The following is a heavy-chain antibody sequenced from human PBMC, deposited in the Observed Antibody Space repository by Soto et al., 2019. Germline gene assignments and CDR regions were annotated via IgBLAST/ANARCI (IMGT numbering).Heavy chain of an antibody. CDR1: GGSISSGGYY. J-gene: IGHJ3*02. CDR3: ARVPYGGNSAGAFDI. Sequence: SETLSLTCTVSGGSISSGGYYWSWLRQHPGKGLEWIGYIYYSGSTNYNPSLKSRVTISVDTSKNQFSLKLSSVTAADTAVYYCARVPYGGNSAGAFDIWGQGTMVTVSS. CDR2: IYYSGST. V-gene: IGHV4-61*08. D-gene: IGHD4-17*01.